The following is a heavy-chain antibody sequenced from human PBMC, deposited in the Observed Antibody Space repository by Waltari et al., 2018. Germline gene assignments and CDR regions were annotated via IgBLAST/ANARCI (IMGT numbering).Heavy chain of an antibody. V-gene: IGHV3-7*04. J-gene: IGHJ3*01. CDR3: ARVYSSSSGKAFDV. D-gene: IGHD6-6*01. CDR2: IKQDGSEK. Sequence: EVQLVESGGGLVQPGGSLRLSCVASGFSFSSYWMRRVRQAPGRGPEWGANIKQDGSEKDYGDSVKGRLTISRDNAKSSLYLQMNSLRAEDTAVYYCARVYSSSSGKAFDVWGQGTMVSVSS. CDR1: GFSFSSYW.